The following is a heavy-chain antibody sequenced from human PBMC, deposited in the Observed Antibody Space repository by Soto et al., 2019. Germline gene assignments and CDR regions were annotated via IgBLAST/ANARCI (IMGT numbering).Heavy chain of an antibody. CDR3: ARGSGNPFDY. V-gene: IGHV4-59*01. CDR1: GGSMNTNY. J-gene: IGHJ4*02. D-gene: IGHD2-15*01. Sequence: SETLSLTCSVSGGSMNTNYWSWIRQPPGKGLEWIGYIYSSGSTNYKLSLKSRVVFSVDTSKNQFSLKLSSVTAADTAVYYCARGSGNPFDYWGQGTLVTVSS. CDR2: IYSSGST.